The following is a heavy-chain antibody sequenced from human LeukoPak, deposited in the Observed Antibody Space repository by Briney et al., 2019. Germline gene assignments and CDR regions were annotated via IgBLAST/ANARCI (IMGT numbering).Heavy chain of an antibody. V-gene: IGHV4-31*03. J-gene: IGHJ4*02. CDR3: ARVEIYYDSSGYYGNYYFDY. CDR1: GGSISSGGYY. D-gene: IGHD3-22*01. CDR2: IYYSGST. Sequence: SETLSLTCTVSGGSISSGGYYWSWIRQHPGKGLEWIGYIYYSGSTYYNPSLRSRVTISVDTSKNQFSLKLSSVTAADTAEYYCARVEIYYDSSGYYGNYYFDYWGQGTLATVSS.